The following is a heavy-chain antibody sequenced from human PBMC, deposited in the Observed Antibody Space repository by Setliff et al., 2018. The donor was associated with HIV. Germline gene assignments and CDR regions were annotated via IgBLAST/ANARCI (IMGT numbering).Heavy chain of an antibody. D-gene: IGHD6-19*01. CDR1: GYTFTSYG. CDR2: INAGNGNT. CDR3: AARGAGSFDY. V-gene: IGHV1-18*01. Sequence: ASVKVSCKASGYTFTSYGISWVRQAPGQGLEWMGWINAGNGNTKYSQKLQGRVTMTTDTSTSTAYMELRSLRSDDTAVYYCAARGAGSFDYWGQGTLVTVSS. J-gene: IGHJ4*02.